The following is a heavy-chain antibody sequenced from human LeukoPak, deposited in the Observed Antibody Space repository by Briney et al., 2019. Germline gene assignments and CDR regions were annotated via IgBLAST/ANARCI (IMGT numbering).Heavy chain of an antibody. Sequence: ASVKVSCKASGYTFTSYGISWVRQAPGQGLEWMGWISAYNGNTNYAQKLQGRVTMTTDTSTSTAYMELRSLRSDDTAVYYCARWHYYDSSGYSPPFDYWGQGTLVTVSS. CDR3: ARWHYYDSSGYSPPFDY. J-gene: IGHJ4*02. CDR2: ISAYNGNT. CDR1: GYTFTSYG. V-gene: IGHV1-18*01. D-gene: IGHD3-22*01.